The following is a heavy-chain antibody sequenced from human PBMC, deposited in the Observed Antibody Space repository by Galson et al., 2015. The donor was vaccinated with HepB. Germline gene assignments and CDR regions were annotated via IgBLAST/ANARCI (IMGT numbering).Heavy chain of an antibody. V-gene: IGHV3-30*18. CDR2: ISYDGSNK. J-gene: IGHJ4*02. CDR3: AKGGGVGIMITFGGVIVIPPLGY. Sequence: SLRLSCAASGFTFSSYGMHWVRQAPGKGLEWVAVISYDGSNKYYADSVKGRFTISRDNSKNTLYLQMNSLRAEDTAVYYCAKGGGVGIMITFGGVIVIPPLGYWGQGTLVTVSS. D-gene: IGHD3-16*02. CDR1: GFTFSSYG.